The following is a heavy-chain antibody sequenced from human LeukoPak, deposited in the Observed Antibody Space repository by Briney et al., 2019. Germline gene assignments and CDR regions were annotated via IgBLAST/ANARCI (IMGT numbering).Heavy chain of an antibody. CDR3: ARGHSKAYYFDY. Sequence: KVSCKASGYTFTSYDINWVRQATGQGLEWMGWMNPNSGGTNYAQKFQGRVTMTRDTSISTAYMELSRLRSDDTAVYYCARGHSKAYYFDYWGQGTLVTVSS. D-gene: IGHD4-11*01. J-gene: IGHJ4*02. CDR2: MNPNSGGT. CDR1: GYTFTSYD. V-gene: IGHV1-2*02.